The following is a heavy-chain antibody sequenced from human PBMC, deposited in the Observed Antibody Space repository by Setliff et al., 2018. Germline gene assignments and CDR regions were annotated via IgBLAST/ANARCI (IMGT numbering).Heavy chain of an antibody. J-gene: IGHJ4*02. CDR2: IYSGDRST. CDR1: TFTFSKYA. Sequence: GGSLRLSCVASTFTFSKYAMTWVRQAPGKGLEWVSTIYSGDRSTFYTDSVKGRFIIYRDSSKNTLYMQMSSLRAEDTAVYYCAKPRVELRWGFESWGQGTLVTVSS. D-gene: IGHD1-7*01. V-gene: IGHV3-23*03. CDR3: AKPRVELRWGFES.